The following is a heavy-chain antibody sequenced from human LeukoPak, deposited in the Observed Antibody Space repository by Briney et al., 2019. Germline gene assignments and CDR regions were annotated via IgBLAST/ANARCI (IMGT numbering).Heavy chain of an antibody. Sequence: ASVKVSCKASGGTFSSYAISWVRQAPGQGLEWMGGIIPILGIANYAQKFQGRVTITADKSTSTAYMELSSLRSEDTAVYYCARLEGSVVPAAPYFGYWGQGTLVTVSS. D-gene: IGHD2-2*01. V-gene: IGHV1-69*10. CDR2: IIPILGIA. CDR1: GGTFSSYA. J-gene: IGHJ4*02. CDR3: ARLEGSVVPAAPYFGY.